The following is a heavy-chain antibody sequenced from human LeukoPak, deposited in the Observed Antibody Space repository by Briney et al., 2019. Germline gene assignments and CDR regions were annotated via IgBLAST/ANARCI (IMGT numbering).Heavy chain of an antibody. CDR3: AKTMTTVTTGAFDI. Sequence: GGSLRLSCAASGFTFSTYSMSWVRQAPGKGLEWVSSINSGGDDTYYAASVKGRFTSSRDNSKNTLYLQMNSLRAEDTAVYYCAKTMTTVTTGAFDIWGQGTVVTVSS. CDR2: INSGGDDT. V-gene: IGHV3-23*01. CDR1: GFTFSTYS. J-gene: IGHJ3*02. D-gene: IGHD4-17*01.